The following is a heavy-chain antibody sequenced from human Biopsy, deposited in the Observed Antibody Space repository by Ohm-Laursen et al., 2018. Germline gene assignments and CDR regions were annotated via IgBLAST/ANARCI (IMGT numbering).Heavy chain of an antibody. D-gene: IGHD3-22*01. Sequence: SDTLSLTCNVSGGSISSNYWSWIRQPPGKGLEWIGYINDNGNTNYNPSLKSRVTISVDTSMNQFSLKLKSVTAADTALYFCARHFCDNFGPTPFDAFDLWGQGTLVTVSA. J-gene: IGHJ3*01. CDR3: ARHFCDNFGPTPFDAFDL. CDR1: GGSISSNY. V-gene: IGHV4-59*07. CDR2: INDNGNT.